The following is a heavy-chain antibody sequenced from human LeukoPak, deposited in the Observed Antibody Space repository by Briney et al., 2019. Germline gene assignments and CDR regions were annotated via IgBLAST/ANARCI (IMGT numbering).Heavy chain of an antibody. CDR1: GYSITSYY. V-gene: IGHV4-59*01. D-gene: IGHD6-13*01. Sequence: SETLSLTCTVSGYSITSYYWSWIRQPPGKGLEWIGYIYYSGSTNYNPSLKSRVTISVDTSKNQFSLKLGSVTAADTAVYYCARFGAAAGTDYWGQGTLVTVSS. CDR3: ARFGAAAGTDY. CDR2: IYYSGST. J-gene: IGHJ4*02.